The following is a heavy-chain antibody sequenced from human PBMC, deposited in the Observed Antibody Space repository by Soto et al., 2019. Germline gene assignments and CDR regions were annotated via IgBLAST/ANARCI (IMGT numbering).Heavy chain of an antibody. CDR2: IYYSGST. D-gene: IGHD2-15*01. CDR3: ARVAADYYYDMDF. Sequence: PSETLSLTCTVSGGSISSYYWSWIRQPPGKGLEWIGYIYYSGSTNYNPSLKSRVTISADTSKNQFSLKLSSVTAAGTAVYYCARVAADYYYDMDFWRNGTTVIVS. CDR1: GGSISSYY. J-gene: IGHJ6*03. V-gene: IGHV4-59*01.